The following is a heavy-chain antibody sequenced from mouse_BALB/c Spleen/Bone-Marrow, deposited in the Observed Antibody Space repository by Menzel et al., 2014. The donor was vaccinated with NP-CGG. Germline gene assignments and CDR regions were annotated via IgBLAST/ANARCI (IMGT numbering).Heavy chain of an antibody. CDR1: GFNIKDTY. J-gene: IGHJ3*01. CDR2: IDPANGNT. V-gene: IGHV14-3*02. CDR3: ARLDLFAY. Sequence: VQLQQSGAELVKPGASVKLSCTASGFNIKDTYMHWVKQRPEQGLEWIGRIDPANGNTKYDPKFQGKATITADTSSNTACLQLSSLTSEDTAVYYDARLDLFAYWGQGTLVTVSA.